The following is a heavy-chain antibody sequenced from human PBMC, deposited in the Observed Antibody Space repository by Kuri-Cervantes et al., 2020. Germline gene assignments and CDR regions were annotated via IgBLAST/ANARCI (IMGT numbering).Heavy chain of an antibody. CDR2: INPSGGST. J-gene: IGHJ4*02. V-gene: IGHV1-46*01. CDR3: ARAPGYSYGRHLDY. CDR1: GGTFSSYT. D-gene: IGHD5-18*01. Sequence: ASVKVSCKASGGTFSSYTISWVRQAPGQGLEWMGLINPSGGSTSYAQKFQGRVTMTRDTSISTAYMELSSLRSEDTAVYYCARAPGYSYGRHLDYWGQGTLVTVSS.